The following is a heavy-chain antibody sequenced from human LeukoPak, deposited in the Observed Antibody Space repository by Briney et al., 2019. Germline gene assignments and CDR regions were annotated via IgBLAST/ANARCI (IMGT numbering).Heavy chain of an antibody. Sequence: GGSLRLSCAPSGFTFSRHGMHWIRQAPGKGLEWVAIISNDGSRKYYAHSVEGRFTIFRDNSKNTLYLQMDGLRAEDTAVYYCARDRAWNYFDYWGQGTLVTVSS. V-gene: IGHV3-30*03. J-gene: IGHJ4*02. CDR2: ISNDGSRK. CDR1: GFTFSRHG. D-gene: IGHD3-3*01. CDR3: ARDRAWNYFDY.